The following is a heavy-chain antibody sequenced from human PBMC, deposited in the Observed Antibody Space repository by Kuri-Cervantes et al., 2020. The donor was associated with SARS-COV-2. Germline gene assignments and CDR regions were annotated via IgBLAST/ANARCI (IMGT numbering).Heavy chain of an antibody. J-gene: IGHJ4*02. CDR2: VYHSGST. V-gene: IGHV4-38-2*01. CDR1: GYSVSRVYC. D-gene: IGHD3-16*02. Sequence: SETLSLTCAVSGYSVSRVYCWGWVRQPPGKGLDWIGSVYHSGSTYSNPSLKCRTTISVDSSKNLFSLKLTSVTAADTAIYFCASGRATKYYDYVWGTYRYPETYFFDSWGQGTLVTVSS. CDR3: ASGRATKYYDYVWGTYRYPETYFFDS.